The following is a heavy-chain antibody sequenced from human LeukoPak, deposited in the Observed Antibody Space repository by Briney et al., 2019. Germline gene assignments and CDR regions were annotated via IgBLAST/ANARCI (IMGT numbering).Heavy chain of an antibody. CDR1: GGSISSYY. Sequence: SETLSLTCTVSGGSISSYYWSWIRQPPGKGLEWIGRISSSGSTYYNPSLKSRVTISVDTSKNQFSLKLSSVTAADTAVYYCARETPSMGAFDIWGQGTMVTVSS. J-gene: IGHJ3*02. CDR3: ARETPSMGAFDI. V-gene: IGHV4-4*08. CDR2: ISSSGST. D-gene: IGHD1-26*01.